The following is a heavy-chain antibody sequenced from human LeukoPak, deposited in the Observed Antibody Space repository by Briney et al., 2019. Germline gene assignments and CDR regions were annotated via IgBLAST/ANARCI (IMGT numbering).Heavy chain of an antibody. CDR3: ARLKYCSSTSCYPLDAFDI. D-gene: IGHD2-2*01. Sequence: ASVKVSCKASGYTFTGYYMHWVRQAPGQGLEWMGWINPNSGGTNYAQKFQGRVTMTRDTSISTAYMELSRLRSDDTAVYYCARLKYCSSTSCYPLDAFDIWGQGTMVTVS. CDR2: INPNSGGT. V-gene: IGHV1-2*02. J-gene: IGHJ3*02. CDR1: GYTFTGYY.